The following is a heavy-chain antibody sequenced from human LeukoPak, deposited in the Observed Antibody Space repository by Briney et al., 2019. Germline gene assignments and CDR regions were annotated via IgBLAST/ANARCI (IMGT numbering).Heavy chain of an antibody. V-gene: IGHV3-74*01. CDR1: GFTFSDYW. D-gene: IGHD3-22*01. Sequence: GGSLRLSCAASGFTFSDYWMHWVRDAPGKGLMWVSRIAGDGGSISYADSVKGRFTISRDNAKNTLYLQMNSQRPEDTAVYYCARDRNYYDSSGYIDYWGQGTLVTVSS. J-gene: IGHJ4*02. CDR2: IAGDGGSI. CDR3: ARDRNYYDSSGYIDY.